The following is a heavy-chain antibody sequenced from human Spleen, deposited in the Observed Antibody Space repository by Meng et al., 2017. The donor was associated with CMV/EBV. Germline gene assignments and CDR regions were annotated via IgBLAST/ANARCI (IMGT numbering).Heavy chain of an antibody. CDR1: GFTFSSYW. D-gene: IGHD2-8*01. Sequence: GESLKISCAASGFTFSSYWMHWVRQTPGKGLMWVSRINSDGRTTNYADSVKGRFTISRDNAKNSLYLQMNSLTAADTAIYYCARVYGGYDSWGQGVLVTVSS. CDR3: ARVYGGYDS. CDR2: INSDGRTT. V-gene: IGHV3-74*01. J-gene: IGHJ4*02.